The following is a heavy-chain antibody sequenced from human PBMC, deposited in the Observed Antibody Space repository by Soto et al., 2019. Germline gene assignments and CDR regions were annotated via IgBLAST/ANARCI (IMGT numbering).Heavy chain of an antibody. CDR2: ISAYNGNT. CDR3: ASAVVVVPAALPAMPIYYYYGMDV. J-gene: IGHJ6*02. V-gene: IGHV1-18*04. CDR1: GYTFTSYG. Sequence: ASVKVSCKASGYTFTSYGISGVRQAPGQGLEWMGGISAYNGNTNYAQKLQGRVTMTTDTSTSTAYMELRSLRSDDTAVYYCASAVVVVPAALPAMPIYYYYGMDVWGQGTTVTVSS. D-gene: IGHD2-2*02.